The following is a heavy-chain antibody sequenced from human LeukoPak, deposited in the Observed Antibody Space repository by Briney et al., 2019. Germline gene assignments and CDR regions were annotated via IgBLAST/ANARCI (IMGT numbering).Heavy chain of an antibody. CDR1: GFTFSSYG. CDR3: ARDSHSGSSNFDY. CDR2: ISSSSSYI. D-gene: IGHD1-26*01. J-gene: IGHJ4*02. Sequence: GGTLRLSCAASGFTFSSYGMSWVRQAPGKGLEWVSSISSSSSYIYYADSVKGRFTISRDNAKNSLYLQMNSLRAEDTAVYYCARDSHSGSSNFDYWGQGTLVTVSS. V-gene: IGHV3-21*01.